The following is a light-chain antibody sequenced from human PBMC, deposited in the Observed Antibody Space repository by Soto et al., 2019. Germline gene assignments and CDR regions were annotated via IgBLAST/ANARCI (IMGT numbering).Light chain of an antibody. V-gene: IGKV3-20*01. CDR2: GAS. J-gene: IGKJ4*01. CDR3: QQYGSSPPLT. Sequence: IVLTQSPGTLSLSPGERATLSWRASQSVSSSYLAWYQQKPGQAPRLLIYGASSRATGIPDRFSGSGSGTDFTLTISRLEPEDFAVYYGQQYGSSPPLTFGGGTKVEIK. CDR1: QSVSSSY.